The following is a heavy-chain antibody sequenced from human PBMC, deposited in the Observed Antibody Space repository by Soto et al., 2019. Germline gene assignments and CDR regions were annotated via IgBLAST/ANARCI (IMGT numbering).Heavy chain of an antibody. CDR2: INPNNGRT. CDR1: GYTFTDSF. V-gene: IGHV1-2*02. CDR3: AREDADRGSFDF. Sequence: ASVKVSCKASGYTFTDSFIHWVRQAPGQDLEWMGWINPNNGRTTLAPRFQGRVTLIRDTSINTAYMDMSRLRSDDTAVYYCAREDADRGSFDFWGQGTLVTVSS. J-gene: IGHJ4*02.